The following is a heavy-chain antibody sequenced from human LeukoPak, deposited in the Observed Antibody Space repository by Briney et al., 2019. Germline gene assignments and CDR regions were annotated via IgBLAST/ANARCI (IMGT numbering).Heavy chain of an antibody. CDR2: IYYSGSS. Sequence: SETLSLTCTVSGGSISSSSYYWGWIRQPPGEGLEWIGGIYYSGSSYYNPSLKSRVAISVDTSKNQFSLKLSSVTAADTAVYYCAREITWHMDVWGKGTTVTVSS. CDR3: AREITWHMDV. V-gene: IGHV4-39*07. CDR1: GGSISSSSYY. J-gene: IGHJ6*03. D-gene: IGHD1-14*01.